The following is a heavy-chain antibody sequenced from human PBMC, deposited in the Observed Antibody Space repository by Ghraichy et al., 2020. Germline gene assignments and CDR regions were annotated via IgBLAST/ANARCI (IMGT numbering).Heavy chain of an antibody. V-gene: IGHV4-59*01. Sequence: SQTLSLTCTVSGGSISGFFWSWLRQPPWKELEWIGYIYYNGSTNYNPSLKSRVTISVDTSKDQFSLNLRSVTGADTAVYYCARFVSVAGRGYGIDVWGQGTTVTVSS. D-gene: IGHD6-19*01. CDR1: GGSISGFF. J-gene: IGHJ6*02. CDR3: ARFVSVAGRGYGIDV. CDR2: IYYNGST.